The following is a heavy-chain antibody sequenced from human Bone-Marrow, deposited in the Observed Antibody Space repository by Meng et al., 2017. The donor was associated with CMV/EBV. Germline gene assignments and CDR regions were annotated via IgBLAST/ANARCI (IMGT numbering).Heavy chain of an antibody. CDR1: GFTFSRFI. J-gene: IGHJ5*02. CDR2: IFVDGNKD. CDR3: AKVKAGTTFSNWFDP. Sequence: GESLKISCAASGFTFSRFIMHWVRQAPGKGLEWVAVIFVDGNKDYYADSVKGRFTISRDNPKNTLYLQMNSLRAEDTAVYYCAKVKAGTTFSNWFDPWGQGTLVTVSS. V-gene: IGHV3-30*18. D-gene: IGHD1-7*01.